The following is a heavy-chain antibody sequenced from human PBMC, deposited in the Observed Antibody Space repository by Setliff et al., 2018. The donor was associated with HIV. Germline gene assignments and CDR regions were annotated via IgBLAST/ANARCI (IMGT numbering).Heavy chain of an antibody. CDR3: VRDLAREIAH. Sequence: GGSLRLSCAASGFTFSSYWMSWVRQAPGKGLEWVANIKQDGSEKYYVDSVKGRFTISRDNGKNSLTLQMNSLRAEDTGIYYCVRDLAREIAHWGQGTLVTVSS. D-gene: IGHD3-10*01. V-gene: IGHV3-7*01. CDR2: IKQDGSEK. CDR1: GFTFSSYW. J-gene: IGHJ4*02.